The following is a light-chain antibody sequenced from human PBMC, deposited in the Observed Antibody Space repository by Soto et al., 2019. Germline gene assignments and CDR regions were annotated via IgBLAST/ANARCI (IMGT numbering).Light chain of an antibody. V-gene: IGLV2-14*03. CDR3: ASYTSSDTVI. Sequence: QSALTQPASVSGSPGQSITISCTGTSSDVGGYNYVSWYQHHPGKAPKIMINDVTSRPSGVSSRFSGSKSGNTASLTISGLQSEDEAEYYCASYTSSDTVIFGGGTKVTVL. J-gene: IGLJ2*01. CDR2: DVT. CDR1: SSDVGGYNY.